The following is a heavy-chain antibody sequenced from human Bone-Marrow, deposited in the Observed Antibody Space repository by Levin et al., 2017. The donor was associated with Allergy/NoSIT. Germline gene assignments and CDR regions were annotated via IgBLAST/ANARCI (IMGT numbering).Heavy chain of an antibody. Sequence: RSQTLSLTCTVSGGSISSGNYYWSWIRQHPGKGLEWIGHIYYSGTAYHNPSLESRVSISVDTSKNQFSLNLSSVTAADTAVYYCARVINSGGKGWFDSWGQGTLVSVSS. CDR2: IYYSGTA. CDR1: GGSISSGNYY. J-gene: IGHJ5*01. D-gene: IGHD4-23*01. V-gene: IGHV4-31*03. CDR3: ARVINSGGKGWFDS.